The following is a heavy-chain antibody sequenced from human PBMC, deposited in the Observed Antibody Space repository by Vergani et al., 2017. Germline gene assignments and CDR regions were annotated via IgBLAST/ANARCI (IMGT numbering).Heavy chain of an antibody. V-gene: IGHV3-15*01. CDR1: GITFKNAW. J-gene: IGHJ4*02. CDR2: IRSKNDGGTA. D-gene: IGHD2-2*02. Sequence: EVQVVESGGGLIKPGGSLRLSCVVSGITFKNAWINWVRQAPGKGLEWIGRIRSKNDGGTADYAAPLKGRFTISRDDSKDSAFLLVNNLKTEDTAVYFCYTASHVYLGQGTLVTVSS. CDR3: YTASHVY.